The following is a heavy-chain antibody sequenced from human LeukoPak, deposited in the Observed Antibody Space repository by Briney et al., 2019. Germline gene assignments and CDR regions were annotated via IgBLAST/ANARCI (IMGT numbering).Heavy chain of an antibody. CDR3: ARDAAAATNNWYDP. V-gene: IGHV4-39*07. Sequence: SETLSLTCTVSGGSISSSSYYWGWIRQPPGKGLEWIGSIYYSGSTYYNPSLKSRVTVSLDTSKNQFSLKLSSVTAADTAVYYCARDAAAATNNWYDPWGQGTLVTVSS. D-gene: IGHD6-13*01. CDR1: GGSISSSSYY. J-gene: IGHJ5*02. CDR2: IYYSGST.